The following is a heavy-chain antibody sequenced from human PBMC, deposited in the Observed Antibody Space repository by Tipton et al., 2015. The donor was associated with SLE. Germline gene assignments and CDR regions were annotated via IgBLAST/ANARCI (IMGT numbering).Heavy chain of an antibody. J-gene: IGHJ4*02. V-gene: IGHV3-7*01. D-gene: IGHD6-19*01. CDR2: IKQDGSEK. Sequence: SLRLSCTASEFTFSTYYMSWFRQAPGKGLEWVANIKQDGSEKYYVDSVKGRFTISRDNAKNSLYLQMNSLRAEDTAMYYCARGSGWYSNFWGQGTLVTVSS. CDR3: ARGSGWYSNF. CDR1: EFTFSTYY.